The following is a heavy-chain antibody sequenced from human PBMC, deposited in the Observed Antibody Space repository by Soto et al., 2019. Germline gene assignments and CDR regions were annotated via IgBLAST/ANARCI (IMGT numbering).Heavy chain of an antibody. V-gene: IGHV4-59*01. CDR2: VHYSGTT. Sequence: QLQLRESGPRLVKSSETLSLTCTVSGGSISSYYWRWIRQSPGRGLEWIGYVHYSGTTNYNPSLKSRVAMSLDSSKRQFSLTLNSVTAADTAVYYCARGTALIYGDYPGAGYFDFWGQGIQVTVSS. D-gene: IGHD4-17*01. CDR3: ARGTALIYGDYPGAGYFDF. J-gene: IGHJ4*02. CDR1: GGSISSYY.